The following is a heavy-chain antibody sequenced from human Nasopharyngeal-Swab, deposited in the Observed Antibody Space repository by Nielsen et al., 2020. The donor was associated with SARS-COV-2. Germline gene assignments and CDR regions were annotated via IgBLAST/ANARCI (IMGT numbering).Heavy chain of an antibody. J-gene: IGHJ4*02. CDR1: GLTFINAW. V-gene: IGHV3-15*01. D-gene: IGHD2-2*02. CDR3: TTQPSAIDY. CDR2: IKSKTDGGTT. Sequence: GESLKISCAASGLTFINAWMTWVRQAPGKGLEWVGRIKSKTDGGTTDYAAPVKGRFTILRDDSKNTLYLQMNSLKTEDTAVYYCTTQPSAIDYWGQGTLVTVSS.